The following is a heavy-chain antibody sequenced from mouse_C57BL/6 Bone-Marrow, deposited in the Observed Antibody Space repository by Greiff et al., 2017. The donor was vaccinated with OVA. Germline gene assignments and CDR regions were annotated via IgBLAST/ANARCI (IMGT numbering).Heavy chain of an antibody. CDR1: GYTFTDYN. J-gene: IGHJ3*01. CDR2: INPNNGGT. Sequence: VQLQQSGPELVKPGASVKMSCKASGYTFTDYNMHWVKQSHGKSLEWIGYINPNNGGTSYNQKFKGKATLTVNKSSSTAYMELRSLTSEDSAVYYCARSTMITTGFAYGGQGTLVTVSA. V-gene: IGHV1-22*01. D-gene: IGHD2-4*01. CDR3: ARSTMITTGFAY.